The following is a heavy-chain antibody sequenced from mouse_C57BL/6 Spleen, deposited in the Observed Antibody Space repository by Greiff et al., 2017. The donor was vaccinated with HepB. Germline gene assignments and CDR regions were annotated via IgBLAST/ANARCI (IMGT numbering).Heavy chain of an antibody. CDR1: GYTFTSYT. CDR2: INPSSGYT. V-gene: IGHV1-4*01. CDR3: ARPYYGINYFDY. J-gene: IGHJ2*01. Sequence: VQLQQSGAELARPGASVKMSCKASGYTFTSYTMHWVKQRPGQGLEWIGYINPSSGYTKYNQKFKDKATLTADKSSSTAYMQLSSLTSEDSAVYYCARPYYGINYFDYWGQGTTLTVSS. D-gene: IGHD1-1*01.